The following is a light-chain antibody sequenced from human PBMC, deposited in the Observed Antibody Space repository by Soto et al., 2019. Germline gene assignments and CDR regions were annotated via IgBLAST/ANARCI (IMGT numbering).Light chain of an antibody. CDR3: SSYTSSSTRVV. J-gene: IGLJ2*01. CDR1: SSDVGGYNY. V-gene: IGLV2-14*01. CDR2: EFS. Sequence: QSVLTQPASVSGSPGQSLTISCTGTSSDVGGYNYVSWYQQHPGKAPKLMIYEFSNRPSGVSNRFSGSKSGNTASLTISGLQAEDEADYYCSSYTSSSTRVVFGGGTKLTVL.